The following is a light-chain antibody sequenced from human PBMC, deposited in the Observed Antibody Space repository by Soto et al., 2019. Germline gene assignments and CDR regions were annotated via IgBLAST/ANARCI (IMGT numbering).Light chain of an antibody. J-gene: IGKJ3*01. CDR3: QQSYSTPFT. CDR2: AAS. CDR1: QSISSY. Sequence: DIQMTQSPSSLSASVGDRVTITCRASQSISSYLNWYQQKPGKAPKLLIYAASSLPSGVQSRFSGSGSGTDFTLTISSLQPEDFATYYCQQSYSTPFTVGPGTKVDIK. V-gene: IGKV1-39*01.